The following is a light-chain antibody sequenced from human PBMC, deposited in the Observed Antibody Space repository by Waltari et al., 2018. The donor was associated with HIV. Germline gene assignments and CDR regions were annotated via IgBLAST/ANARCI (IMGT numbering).Light chain of an antibody. CDR3: SSYTSSSTVV. CDR2: DVS. Sequence: QSALTQPASVSGSPGQSINISCTGTSSDVGGYNSVSWYQQHPGKAPKLMIFDVSNRPSGVSNRFSGSKSGKTASLTISGLQAEDEADYYCSSYTSSSTVVFGGGTKVTVL. V-gene: IGLV2-14*01. J-gene: IGLJ2*01. CDR1: SSDVGGYNS.